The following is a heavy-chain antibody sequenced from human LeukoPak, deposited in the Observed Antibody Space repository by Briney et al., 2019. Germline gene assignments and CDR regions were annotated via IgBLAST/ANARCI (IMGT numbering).Heavy chain of an antibody. Sequence: SETLSLTCTVSGASISSNIYYWGWIRQPPGKGLEWIGSIYYSGRTYYNPSLKSRVTISVDTSKNQFSLKLSSVTAADTAVYYCARQVAPMVRGVIIKYFDYWGQGTLVTVSS. CDR3: ARQVAPMVRGVIIKYFDY. V-gene: IGHV4-39*01. CDR2: IYYSGRT. J-gene: IGHJ4*02. CDR1: GASISSNIYY. D-gene: IGHD3-10*01.